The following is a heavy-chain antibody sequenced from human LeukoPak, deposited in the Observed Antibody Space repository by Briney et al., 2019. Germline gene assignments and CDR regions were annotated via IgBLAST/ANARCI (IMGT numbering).Heavy chain of an antibody. CDR1: GFTFNTYW. V-gene: IGHV3-7*01. CDR3: ARDTYDSSGYHFYYMDV. CDR2: IKEDGSEK. J-gene: IGHJ6*03. Sequence: GGSLRLSCAVSGFTFNTYWMSWVRQAPGKGLEWVANIKEDGSEKHYGDSVRGRFTISRDNAKNLPYLRMSSLRAEDTALYFCARDTYDSSGYHFYYMDVWGKGTTVTVSS. D-gene: IGHD3-22*01.